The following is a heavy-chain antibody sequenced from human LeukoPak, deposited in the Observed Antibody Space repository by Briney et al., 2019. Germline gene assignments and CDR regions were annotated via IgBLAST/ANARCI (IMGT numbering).Heavy chain of an antibody. Sequence: SETLSLTCTVSGGSISSYYWSWIRQPPGKGLEWIGYIYYSGSTNYNPSLKSRVTISVDTSKNQFPLELSSVTAADTAVYYCAREGYALGAFDIWGQGTMVTVSS. CDR3: AREGYALGAFDI. D-gene: IGHD2-8*01. CDR1: GGSISSYY. J-gene: IGHJ3*02. CDR2: IYYSGST. V-gene: IGHV4-59*01.